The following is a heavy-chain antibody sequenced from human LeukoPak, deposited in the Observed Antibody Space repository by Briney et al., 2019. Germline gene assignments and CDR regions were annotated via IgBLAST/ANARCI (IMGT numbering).Heavy chain of an antibody. CDR2: INGGGDKT. D-gene: IGHD1-26*01. J-gene: IGHJ4*02. V-gene: IGHV3-23*01. CDR3: AKSRGSTLFDS. CDR1: GFSFTSYA. Sequence: GGSLRLSCAASGFSFTSYAMSWVRQAPGKGLEWVSGINGGGDKTFYRDSVKGRITISRDNSKNTLYLQMNSLRAEDTAIYYCAKSRGSTLFDSWGQGTLVTVSS.